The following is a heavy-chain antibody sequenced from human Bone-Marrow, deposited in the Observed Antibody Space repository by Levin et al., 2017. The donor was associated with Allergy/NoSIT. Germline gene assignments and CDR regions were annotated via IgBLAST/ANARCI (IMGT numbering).Heavy chain of an antibody. CDR3: AKERFGDFNDAFDI. Sequence: AGGSLRLSCAASGFTFSSYGMHWVRQAPGKGLEWVAVISKDGGNKYYADSVKGRFTISRDNSKNTLFLQMSSLRAEDTAVYYCAKERFGDFNDAFDIWGQGTMLTVSS. J-gene: IGHJ3*02. CDR2: ISKDGGNK. D-gene: IGHD3-10*01. CDR1: GFTFSSYG. V-gene: IGHV3-30*18.